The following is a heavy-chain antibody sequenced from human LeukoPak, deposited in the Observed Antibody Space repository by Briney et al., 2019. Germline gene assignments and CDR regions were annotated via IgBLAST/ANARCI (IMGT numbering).Heavy chain of an antibody. CDR1: GFPFSSYW. CDR3: ARDLAYYYDRNYD. CDR2: IKEDGSEI. D-gene: IGHD3-22*01. Sequence: GGSLRLSCVASGFPFSSYWMTWVRQAPGKGLEWVANIKEDGSEILYVDSVKGRFTISRDNAQSSVFLQMNSLRAEDTAVYYCARDLAYYYDRNYDWGQGTLVTVSS. J-gene: IGHJ4*02. V-gene: IGHV3-7*01.